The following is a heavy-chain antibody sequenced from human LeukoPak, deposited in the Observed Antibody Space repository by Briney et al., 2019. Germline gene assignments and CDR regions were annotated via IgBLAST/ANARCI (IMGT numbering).Heavy chain of an antibody. D-gene: IGHD3-10*01. Sequence: GGSLRLSCAASGFTVSSNYMSWVRQAPGKGLEWVSIIYSGGSTFYADSVKGRFTISRDNSKNTLYLQMNSLRAEDTAVYYCAKVMVRGVIPLYFDYWGQGTLVTVSS. CDR3: AKVMVRGVIPLYFDY. J-gene: IGHJ4*02. V-gene: IGHV3-53*01. CDR1: GFTVSSNY. CDR2: IYSGGST.